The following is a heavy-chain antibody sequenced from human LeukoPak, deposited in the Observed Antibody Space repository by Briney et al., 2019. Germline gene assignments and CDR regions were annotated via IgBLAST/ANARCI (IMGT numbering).Heavy chain of an antibody. D-gene: IGHD6-13*01. Sequence: PGGSLRLSCAASGFTFSSYEMNWVRQAPGKGLEWVSYISSSGSTIYYADSVKGRFTISRDNAKNSLYLQMNSLRAEDTAVYYCARDKPQQLVRGDVDYWGQGTLVTVSS. CDR3: ARDKPQQLVRGDVDY. J-gene: IGHJ4*02. CDR1: GFTFSSYE. V-gene: IGHV3-48*03. CDR2: ISSSGSTI.